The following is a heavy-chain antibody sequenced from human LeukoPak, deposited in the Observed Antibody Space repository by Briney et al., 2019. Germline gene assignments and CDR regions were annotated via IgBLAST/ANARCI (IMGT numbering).Heavy chain of an antibody. J-gene: IGHJ4*02. CDR3: ARENGATREFAY. CDR1: GDSVSSNSAA. D-gene: IGHD4-17*01. Sequence: SQTLSLTCAISGDSVSSNSAAWNWIRKSPSRGLEWLGRTYYRSKWHNDYSPSVKSRITVNSDTSKNQFSLQLNSVTPEDTAVYYCARENGATREFAYWGQGTLVTVSS. CDR2: TYYRSKWHN. V-gene: IGHV6-1*01.